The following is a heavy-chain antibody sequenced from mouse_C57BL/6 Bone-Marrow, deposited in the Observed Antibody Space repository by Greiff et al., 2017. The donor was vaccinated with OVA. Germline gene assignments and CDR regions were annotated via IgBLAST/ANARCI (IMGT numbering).Heavy chain of an antibody. CDR2: INPSNGGT. V-gene: IGHV1-53*01. Sequence: VQLQQPGTELVKPGASVTLSCKASGYTFTSYWMHWVKQRPGQGLEWIGNINPSNGGTNYTEKFTSMATLTVDKHSSTAKMQLSSLTAEEAAVYDRAIWLGRWAYWGQGTLVTVSA. J-gene: IGHJ3*01. D-gene: IGHD2-2*01. CDR1: GYTFTSYW. CDR3: AIWLGRWAY.